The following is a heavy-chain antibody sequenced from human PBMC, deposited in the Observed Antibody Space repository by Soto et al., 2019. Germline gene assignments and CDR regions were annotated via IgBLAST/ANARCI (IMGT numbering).Heavy chain of an antibody. CDR3: ARELRYFDWLPTYFDY. J-gene: IGHJ4*02. V-gene: IGHV4-34*01. CDR1: GGSFSCYY. Sequence: SETLSLTCAVYGGSFSCYYWSWIRQPPGKGLEWIGEINHSGSTNYNPSLKSRVTISVDTSKNQFSLKLSSVTAADTAVYYCARELRYFDWLPTYFDYWGQGTLVTVSS. CDR2: INHSGST. D-gene: IGHD3-9*01.